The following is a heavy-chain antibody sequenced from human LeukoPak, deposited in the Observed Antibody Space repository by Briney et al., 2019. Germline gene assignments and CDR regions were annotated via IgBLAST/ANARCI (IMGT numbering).Heavy chain of an antibody. CDR3: ARGPPNYDILTGYYYYYYYMDV. CDR2: ISSSSSYI. D-gene: IGHD3-9*01. V-gene: IGHV3-21*01. CDR1: GFTFSSYS. J-gene: IGHJ6*03. Sequence: PGGSLRLSCAASGFTFSSYSMNWVRQAPGKGLEWVSSISSSSSYIYYADSVKGRFTISRDNANNSLYLQINSLRAEDTAVYYCARGPPNYDILTGYYYYYYYMDVWGKGTTVTVSS.